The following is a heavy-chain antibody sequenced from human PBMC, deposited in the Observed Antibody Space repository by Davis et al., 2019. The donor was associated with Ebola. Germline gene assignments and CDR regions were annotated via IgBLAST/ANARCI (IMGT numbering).Heavy chain of an antibody. V-gene: IGHV4-34*01. D-gene: IGHD3-3*01. CDR2: INHSGST. J-gene: IGHJ6*03. CDR3: ARGLTIFGVVTNYYCYYMDV. CDR1: GGSFSGYY. Sequence: PGGSLRLSCAVYGGSFSGYYWSWIRQPPGKGLEWIGEINHSGSTNYNPSLKSRVTISVDTSKNQFSLKLSSVTAADTAVYYCARGLTIFGVVTNYYCYYMDVWGKGTTVTVSS.